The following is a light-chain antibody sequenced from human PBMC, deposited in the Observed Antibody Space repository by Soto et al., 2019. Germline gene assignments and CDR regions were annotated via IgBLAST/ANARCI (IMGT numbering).Light chain of an antibody. J-gene: IGLJ1*01. CDR1: SSDVGGYNY. CDR3: CSYAGSYIYV. CDR2: DVS. Sequence: QSALTQPRSVSGSPGQSVTISCTGTSSDVGGYNYVSWYQQQPGKAPKLMLYDVSKRPSGVPDRFSGSKSGNTASLTISGLQAEDEADYYCCSYAGSYIYVFGTGTQLTVL. V-gene: IGLV2-11*01.